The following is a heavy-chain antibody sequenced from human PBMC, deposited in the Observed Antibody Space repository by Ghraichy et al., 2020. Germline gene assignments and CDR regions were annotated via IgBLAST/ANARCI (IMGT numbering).Heavy chain of an antibody. Sequence: LSLTCVGSGFNFNNYVLHWVRQAPDKGLEWVAVISFDGNIKHSADSVKGRFTISRDNSKNTLYLPMDSLRAEDTAVFHCAGSRDSAWHNFDYWGQGTLVTVS. D-gene: IGHD3-22*01. CDR1: GFNFNNYV. CDR3: AGSRDSAWHNFDY. V-gene: IGHV3-30-3*01. J-gene: IGHJ4*02. CDR2: ISFDGNIK.